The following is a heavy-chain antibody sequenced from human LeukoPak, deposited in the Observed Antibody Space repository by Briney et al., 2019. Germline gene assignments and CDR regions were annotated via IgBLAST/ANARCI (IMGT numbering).Heavy chain of an antibody. V-gene: IGHV3-30*04. Sequence: GRSLRLSCGASGFTFNSYAIHWVRQAPGKGLEWVSVISYDGSKKYYADSVKGRFTISRDNSKNTLYLQMNSLRADDTAVYDRARDVTGSHDAFDIWGQGTMVTVSS. D-gene: IGHD2-21*02. CDR1: GFTFNSYA. CDR3: ARDVTGSHDAFDI. J-gene: IGHJ3*02. CDR2: ISYDGSKK.